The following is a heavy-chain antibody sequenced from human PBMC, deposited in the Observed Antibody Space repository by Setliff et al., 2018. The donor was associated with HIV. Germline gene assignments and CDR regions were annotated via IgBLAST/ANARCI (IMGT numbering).Heavy chain of an antibody. D-gene: IGHD2-21*02. CDR1: GFTFSDYY. V-gene: IGHV3-11*05. CDR3: ARDVKAYCGGDCYYAFDI. CDR2: ISSSSSYT. Sequence: GGSLRLSCAASGFTFSDYYMSWIRQAPGKGLEWVSYISSSSSYTNYADSVKGRFTIPRDNAKNSLYLQMNSLRAEDTAVYYCARDVKAYCGGDCYYAFDIWGQGTMVTVSS. J-gene: IGHJ3*02.